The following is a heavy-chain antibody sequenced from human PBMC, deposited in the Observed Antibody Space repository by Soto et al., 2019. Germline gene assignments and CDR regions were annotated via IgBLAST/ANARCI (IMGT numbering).Heavy chain of an antibody. CDR1: GFTFKSYA. CDR2: ISYDGSNK. D-gene: IGHD4-4*01. J-gene: IGHJ4*02. V-gene: IGHV3-30-3*01. CDR3: AREDTPQDYSWGLFDY. Sequence: EVSLRLSCAGSGFTFKSYAMHWVRQATGKGLAWVAVISYDGSNKYYADSVKGRFTISRDNSKNTLYLQMNSLRAEDTAVYYCAREDTPQDYSWGLFDYWGQGTQVTFSS.